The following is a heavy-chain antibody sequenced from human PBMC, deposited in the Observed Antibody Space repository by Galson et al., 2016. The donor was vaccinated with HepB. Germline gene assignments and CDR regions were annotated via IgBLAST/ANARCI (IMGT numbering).Heavy chain of an antibody. Sequence: SLRLSCAASGFSFANYDLHWVRQAPGKGLEWLAVISNDGLTKFYSASVKGRFTISRDNSKDTLYLQMNSLRRDDTAVYSCARGLVVGACPEGAWGQGALVTVSS. CDR1: GFSFANYD. CDR3: ARGLVVGACPEGA. J-gene: IGHJ5*02. D-gene: IGHD2-15*01. V-gene: IGHV3-30*03. CDR2: ISNDGLTK.